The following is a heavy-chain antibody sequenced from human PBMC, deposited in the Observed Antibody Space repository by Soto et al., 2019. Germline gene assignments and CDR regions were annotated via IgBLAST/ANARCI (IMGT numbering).Heavy chain of an antibody. J-gene: IGHJ4*02. D-gene: IGHD6-13*01. CDR3: ARDRGKQLVKTDFDY. V-gene: IGHV3-48*01. Sequence: EVQLVESGGGLVQPGGSLRLSCAASGFTFSSYSMNWVRQAPGKGLEWVSYISSSSSTIYYADSVKGRFTISRDNAKNALSLQMNSLRAEDTAVYYCARDRGKQLVKTDFDYWGQGTLVTVSS. CDR2: ISSSSSTI. CDR1: GFTFSSYS.